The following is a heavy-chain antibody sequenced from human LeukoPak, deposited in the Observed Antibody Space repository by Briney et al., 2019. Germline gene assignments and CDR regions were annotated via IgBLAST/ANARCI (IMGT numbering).Heavy chain of an antibody. V-gene: IGHV4-38-2*02. J-gene: IGHJ6*03. CDR3: ARTTEGYCRGRSCYSYYYYMDV. CDR2: IYHSGST. CDR1: GYSISSGYY. Sequence: SETLSLTCTVSGYSISSGYYWGWIRQPPGKGLEWIGSIYHSGSTYYNPSLKSRVTISVDTFKNQFSLKLSSVTAADTAVYYCARTTEGYCRGRSCYSYYYYMDVWGKGTTVTVSS. D-gene: IGHD2-15*01.